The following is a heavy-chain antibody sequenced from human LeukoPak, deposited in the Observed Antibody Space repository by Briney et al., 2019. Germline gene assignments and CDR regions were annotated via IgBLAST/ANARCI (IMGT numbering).Heavy chain of an antibody. Sequence: SETLSLTCTVSGGSISSGSYYWSWIRQPAGKGLEWIGRIYTSGSTNYNPSLKSRVTISVDTSKNQFSLKLSSVTAADTAVYYYARAWVGAFDIWGQGTMVTVSS. CDR1: GGSISSGSYY. CDR3: ARAWVGAFDI. CDR2: IYTSGST. D-gene: IGHD1-26*01. V-gene: IGHV4-61*02. J-gene: IGHJ3*02.